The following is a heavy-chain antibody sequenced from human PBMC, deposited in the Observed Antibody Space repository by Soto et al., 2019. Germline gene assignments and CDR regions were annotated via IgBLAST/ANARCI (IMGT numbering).Heavy chain of an antibody. J-gene: IGHJ4*02. Sequence: LSLPCAASGFPFSSYAMSWVRQAPGKGLEWISAISGSGGSTYYADSVKGRFTISRDNSKNTLYLQMNSLRAEDTAVYYCAKGSGGSCYGYWGQGTLVTVSS. CDR3: AKGSGGSCYGY. CDR2: ISGSGGST. V-gene: IGHV3-23*01. CDR1: GFPFSSYA. D-gene: IGHD2-15*01.